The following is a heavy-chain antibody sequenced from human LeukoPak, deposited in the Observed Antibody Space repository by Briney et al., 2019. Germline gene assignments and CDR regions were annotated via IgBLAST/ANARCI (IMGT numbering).Heavy chain of an antibody. V-gene: IGHV3-23*01. CDR2: ISGSGGST. J-gene: IGHJ4*02. CDR1: GFTFSSYA. D-gene: IGHD5-18*01. CDR3: AKARSAGYSYGPQGY. Sequence: GGSLRLSCAASGFTFSSYAMSWVRQAPGKGLEWVSAISGSGGSTYYADSVKGRFTISRDNSKNTLYLQMNSLRAEDTAVYYCAKARSAGYSYGPQGYWGQGTLVPSPQ.